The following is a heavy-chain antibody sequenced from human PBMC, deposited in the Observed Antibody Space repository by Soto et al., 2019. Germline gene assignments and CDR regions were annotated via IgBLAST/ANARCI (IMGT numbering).Heavy chain of an antibody. CDR3: ARDSPGWYSSVWYSGESNWFDP. CDR2: IIPIFGTA. D-gene: IGHD6-19*01. Sequence: QVQLVQSGAEVKKPGSSVKVSCKASGGTFSSYAISWVRQAPGQGLEWMGGIIPIFGTANYAQKFQGRVTITADKSTSTAYMELSSLRSEDTAVYYCARDSPGWYSSVWYSGESNWFDPWGQGTLVTVSS. V-gene: IGHV1-69*06. J-gene: IGHJ5*02. CDR1: GGTFSSYA.